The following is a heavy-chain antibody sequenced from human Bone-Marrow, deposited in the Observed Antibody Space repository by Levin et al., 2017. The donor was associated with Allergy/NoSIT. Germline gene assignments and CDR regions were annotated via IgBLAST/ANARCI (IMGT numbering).Heavy chain of an antibody. CDR2: MSNSAEPR. Sequence: PGGSLRLSCVGSGFKFSAFVVTWVRQSPGKGLEWVSVMSNSAEPRHYAESVRGRFTISRDNSKSTVYLQMDGLRVEDTAIYWCTKGVWLDNWGLGTLVTVSS. CDR1: GFKFSAFV. J-gene: IGHJ4*02. CDR3: TKGVWLDN. D-gene: IGHD5/OR15-5a*01. V-gene: IGHV3-23*01.